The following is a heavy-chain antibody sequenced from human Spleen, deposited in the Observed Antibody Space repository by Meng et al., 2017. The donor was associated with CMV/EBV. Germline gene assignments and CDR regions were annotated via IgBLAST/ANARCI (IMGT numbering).Heavy chain of an antibody. CDR3: ARGSTSCMDV. D-gene: IGHD2-2*01. CDR1: GFDFSVYS. J-gene: IGHJ6*02. Sequence: GESLKISCAASGFDFSVYSMNWVRQAPGKGLEWVSHITSSSNTMYHADSVKGRFTISRDNAKNSLYLQMNSLRAEDTAVYYCARGSTSCMDVWGQGTTVTVSS. V-gene: IGHV3-48*04. CDR2: ITSSSNTM.